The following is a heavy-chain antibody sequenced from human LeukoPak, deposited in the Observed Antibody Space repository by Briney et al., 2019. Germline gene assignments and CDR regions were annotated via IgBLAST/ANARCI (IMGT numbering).Heavy chain of an antibody. V-gene: IGHV4-39*01. CDR2: IYYSGST. D-gene: IGHD6-19*01. CDR1: GGSISSSSYY. Sequence: KPSETLSLTRTVSGGSISSSSYYWGWIRQPPGKGLEWIGSIYYSGSTYYNPSLKSRVTISVDTSKNQFSLKLSSVTAADTAVYYCARLDLVAGNDYWGQGTMVTVSS. J-gene: IGHJ4*02. CDR3: ARLDLVAGNDY.